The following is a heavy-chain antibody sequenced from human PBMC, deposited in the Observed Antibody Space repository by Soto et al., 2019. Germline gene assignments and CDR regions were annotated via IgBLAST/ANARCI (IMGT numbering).Heavy chain of an antibody. D-gene: IGHD3-3*01. CDR3: ATFGEMTTSYDAFDI. Sequence: QVQLQESGPGLVKPSETLSPTCTVSGGSISSYYWSWIRQPPGKGLEWIGYIYYSGSTNYNPSLKSRVTISVDTSKNQFSLKLSSVTAADTAVYYCATFGEMTTSYDAFDIWGQGTMVTVSS. J-gene: IGHJ3*02. V-gene: IGHV4-59*01. CDR2: IYYSGST. CDR1: GGSISSYY.